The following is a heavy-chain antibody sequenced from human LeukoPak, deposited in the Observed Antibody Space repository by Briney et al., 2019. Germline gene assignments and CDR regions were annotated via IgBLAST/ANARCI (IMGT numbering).Heavy chain of an antibody. Sequence: PSETLSLTCAVSGGSISSSNWWSWVRQPPGKGLEWIGEIYHSGSTNYNPSLKSRVTISVDTSKNQFSLKLSSVTAADTAVYYCARRYGSGSYQAGYYYYMDVWGKGTTVTISS. D-gene: IGHD3-10*01. J-gene: IGHJ6*03. CDR3: ARRYGSGSYQAGYYYYMDV. CDR2: IYHSGST. CDR1: GGSISSSNW. V-gene: IGHV4-4*02.